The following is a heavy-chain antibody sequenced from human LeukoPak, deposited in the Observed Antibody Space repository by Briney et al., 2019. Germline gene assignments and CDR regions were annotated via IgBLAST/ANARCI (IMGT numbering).Heavy chain of an antibody. CDR1: GVTFGRYA. J-gene: IGHJ4*02. CDR3: ERDQFAYGSGSFDY. D-gene: IGHD3-10*01. Sequence: GGSLRLSCAASGVTFGRYAMSWVRQAPGKGLEWVSAISGSGGSTYYADSVKGRFTISRGNSKNTLYLQTNSLRAEDTAVDYCERDQFAYGSGSFDYWGQGTLVTVSS. CDR2: ISGSGGST. V-gene: IGHV3-23*01.